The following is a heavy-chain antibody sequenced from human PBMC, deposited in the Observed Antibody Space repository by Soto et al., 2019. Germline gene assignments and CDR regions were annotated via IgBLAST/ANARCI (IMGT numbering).Heavy chain of an antibody. CDR3: ARGYCSGGSCYSQRRPYYFDY. Sequence: QVQLVQSGAEVKKPGASVKVSCKASGYTFTSYGISWVRQAPGQGLEWMGWISAYNGNTNYAQKLQGRVTMTTDTSTSTAYMEMRILRSDDTAVYYCARGYCSGGSCYSQRRPYYFDYWGQGTLVTVSS. CDR1: GYTFTSYG. J-gene: IGHJ4*02. D-gene: IGHD2-15*01. CDR2: ISAYNGNT. V-gene: IGHV1-18*01.